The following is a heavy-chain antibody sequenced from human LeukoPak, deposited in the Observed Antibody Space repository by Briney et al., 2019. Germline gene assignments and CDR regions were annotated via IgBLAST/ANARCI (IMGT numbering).Heavy chain of an antibody. J-gene: IGHJ4*02. CDR3: ARGGRAYYDILTGYYSSYFDY. CDR2: IKQDGSEK. D-gene: IGHD3-9*01. CDR1: VFTFSSYW. V-gene: IGHV3-7*01. Sequence: GGSLRLSCAASVFTFSSYWMSWVRQAPGKRLEWVANIKQDGSEKYYVDSVKGRFTISRDNAKNSLYLQMNSLRAEDTAVYYCARGGRAYYDILTGYYSSYFDYWGQGTLVTVSS.